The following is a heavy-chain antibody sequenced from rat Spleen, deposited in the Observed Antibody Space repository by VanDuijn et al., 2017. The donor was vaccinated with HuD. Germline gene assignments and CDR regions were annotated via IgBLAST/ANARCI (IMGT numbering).Heavy chain of an antibody. Sequence: EVQLVESGGGLVQPGRSLKLSCSVSGFTFSDYDMAWVRQAPTKGLEWVASISTGDFTYYRDSVKGRFNVSRDDAKSTLHLQMDSLRSEDTATYYCTTYGGLRNWFAYWGQGTLVTVSS. CDR2: ISTGDFT. V-gene: IGHV5S23*01. D-gene: IGHD4-1*01. CDR3: TTYGGLRNWFAY. J-gene: IGHJ3*01. CDR1: GFTFSDYD.